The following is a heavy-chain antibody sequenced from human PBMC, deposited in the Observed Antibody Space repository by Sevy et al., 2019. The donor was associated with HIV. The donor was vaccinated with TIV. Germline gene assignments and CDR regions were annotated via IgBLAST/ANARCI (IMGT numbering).Heavy chain of an antibody. CDR2: IYTSGST. J-gene: IGHJ5*02. V-gene: IGHV4-4*07. Sequence: SETLSLTCTVSGGSISSYYWSWIRQPAGKGLEWIGRIYTSGSTNYNPSLKSRVTMSVDTSKNQFSRKLSSVTAADTAVYYCARSPNPPGIAGAGIDWFDPWGQGTLVTVSS. CDR3: ARSPNPPGIAGAGIDWFDP. CDR1: GGSISSYY. D-gene: IGHD6-19*01.